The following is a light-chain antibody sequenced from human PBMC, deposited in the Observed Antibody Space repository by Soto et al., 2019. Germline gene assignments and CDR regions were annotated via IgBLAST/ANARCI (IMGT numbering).Light chain of an antibody. CDR3: QQYNNWPPIT. Sequence: ETVMTQSPATLSVSPGERATLSCRASQGVSSNLAWYQQKPGQAPRVLIYTASTRATGIPARFSGSGSGTEFTVTISSLQSEDFAVYYWQQYNNWPPITFGQGTKLEIK. J-gene: IGKJ2*01. V-gene: IGKV3-15*01. CDR2: TAS. CDR1: QGVSSN.